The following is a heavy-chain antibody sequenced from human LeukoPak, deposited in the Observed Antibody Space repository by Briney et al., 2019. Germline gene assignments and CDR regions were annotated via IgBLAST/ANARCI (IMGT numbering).Heavy chain of an antibody. CDR2: IRGSGDT. J-gene: IGHJ4*02. V-gene: IGHV3-23*01. CDR3: AKTFPYGTTWYGFCDY. D-gene: IGHD3-3*01. Sequence: GGSLRLSCAASGFPFSNNVMSWVRQAPGRGLDWLSAIRGSGDTYYADSVKGRFTISRDNSKNMLYLQTNSLRAEDTAVYYCAKTFPYGTTWYGFCDYWGQGALVTVSS. CDR1: GFPFSNNV.